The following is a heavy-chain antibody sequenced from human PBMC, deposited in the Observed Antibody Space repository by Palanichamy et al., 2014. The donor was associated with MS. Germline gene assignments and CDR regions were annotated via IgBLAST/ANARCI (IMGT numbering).Heavy chain of an antibody. CDR2: ISGSGGST. CDR1: GFTFSSYA. CDR3: AKGRGLVVVTAIDY. Sequence: EVQLVESGGGLVRAGGSLRLSCAASGFTFSSYAMSWVRQAPGKGLEWVSGISGSGGSTYYADSVKGRFTISRDNSKNTEYLQMNSLRVEDTAVYYCAKGRGLVVVTAIDYWGQGTLVTVSS. D-gene: IGHD2-21*02. V-gene: IGHV3-23*04. J-gene: IGHJ4*02.